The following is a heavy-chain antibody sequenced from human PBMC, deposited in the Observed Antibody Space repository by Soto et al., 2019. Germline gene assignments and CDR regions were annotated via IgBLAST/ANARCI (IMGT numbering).Heavy chain of an antibody. V-gene: IGHV1-69*12. CDR1: GGTFGGYG. Sequence: QVQLVQSGAEVKKPGSSVKVSCKASGGTFGGYGLSWVRQAPGQGLEWMGGILPLFATANYAQKFQGRVTSTAKDWWSACCLDSHSLRSDDMAVYYCARGGACYDYAGGGYHYTAKLDYWGQGTLVTVSS. CDR2: ILPLFATA. CDR3: ARGGACYDYAGGGYHYTAKLDY. J-gene: IGHJ4*02. D-gene: IGHD3-16*02.